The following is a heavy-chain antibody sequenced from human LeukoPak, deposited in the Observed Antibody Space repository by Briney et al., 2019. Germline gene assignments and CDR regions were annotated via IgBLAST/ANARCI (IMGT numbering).Heavy chain of an antibody. CDR3: AGRRGIAVAGTGY. J-gene: IGHJ4*02. Sequence: ASVKVSCKASGYTFTGYYMHWVRQAPGQGLEWMGWINPNSGGTNYAQKFQGRVTMTRDTSISTAYMELSRLRSDDTAVYYCAGRRGIAVAGTGYWGQGTLVTVSS. CDR1: GYTFTGYY. CDR2: INPNSGGT. V-gene: IGHV1-2*02. D-gene: IGHD6-19*01.